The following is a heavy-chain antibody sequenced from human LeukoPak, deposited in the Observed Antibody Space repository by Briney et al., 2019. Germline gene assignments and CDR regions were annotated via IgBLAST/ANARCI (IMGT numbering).Heavy chain of an antibody. CDR1: GFTFSSHS. CDR3: ARGVVAATFYYYMDV. Sequence: PGGSLRLSCAASGFTFSSHSLTWVRQAPGKGLEWVSIISSGSSYIHYADSVKGRFTISRDDAKNSLYLQMNSLRAEDTAVYYCARGVVAATFYYYMDVWGKGTTVTVSS. J-gene: IGHJ6*03. CDR2: ISSGSSYI. D-gene: IGHD2-15*01. V-gene: IGHV3-21*01.